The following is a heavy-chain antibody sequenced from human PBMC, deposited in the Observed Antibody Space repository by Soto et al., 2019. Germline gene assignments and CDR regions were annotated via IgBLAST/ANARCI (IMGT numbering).Heavy chain of an antibody. CDR2: IYYSGST. Sequence: SETLSLTCTVSGGSISSSSYYWGWIRQPPGKGLEWIGSIYYSGSTYYNPSLKSRVTISVDTSKNQFSLKLSSVTAADTAVYYCASFQLVVVAATESGFDYWGQGTLVTVSS. CDR3: ASFQLVVVAATESGFDY. V-gene: IGHV4-39*01. D-gene: IGHD2-15*01. J-gene: IGHJ4*02. CDR1: GGSISSSSYY.